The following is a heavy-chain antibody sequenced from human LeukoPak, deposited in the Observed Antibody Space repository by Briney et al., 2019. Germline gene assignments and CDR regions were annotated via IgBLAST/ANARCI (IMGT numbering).Heavy chain of an antibody. V-gene: IGHV3-9*01. Sequence: GGSLRLSCAASGFTFDDYAMHWVRQAPGKGLEWVSGISWNSGSIGYADSVKGRFTISRDNAKNSLYLQMNSLRAEDTALYYCAKDINHGSGKGGMDVWGQGTTVTVSS. CDR1: GFTFDDYA. D-gene: IGHD3-10*01. J-gene: IGHJ6*02. CDR2: ISWNSGSI. CDR3: AKDINHGSGKGGMDV.